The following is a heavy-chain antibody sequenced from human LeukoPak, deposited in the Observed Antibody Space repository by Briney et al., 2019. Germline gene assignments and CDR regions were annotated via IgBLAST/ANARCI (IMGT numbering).Heavy chain of an antibody. CDR2: ISYDGNNE. CDR1: GFTFSSYT. J-gene: IGHJ3*02. CDR3: AKGGATTDGGAFDI. D-gene: IGHD1-26*01. Sequence: GGSLRLSCAASGFTFSSYTIHWVRQAPGKGLEWVAVISYDGNNEYYADSVKGRFTISRDNSKNSLYLQMNSLRAEDMALYYCAKGGATTDGGAFDIWGQGTMVTVSS. V-gene: IGHV3-30-3*01.